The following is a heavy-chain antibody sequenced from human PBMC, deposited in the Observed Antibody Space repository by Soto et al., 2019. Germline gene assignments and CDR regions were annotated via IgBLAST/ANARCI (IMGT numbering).Heavy chain of an antibody. CDR2: IYSGGST. D-gene: IGHD2-2*01. CDR1: GFTVSSNY. CDR3: ARGRRVVPAARPYFDY. Sequence: GGSLRLSCAASGFTVSSNYMSWVRQAPGKGLEWVSVIYSGGSTYYADSVKGRFTISRDNSKNTLYLQMNSLRAEDTAVYYCARGRRVVPAARPYFDYWGQGTLVTVSS. J-gene: IGHJ4*02. V-gene: IGHV3-53*01.